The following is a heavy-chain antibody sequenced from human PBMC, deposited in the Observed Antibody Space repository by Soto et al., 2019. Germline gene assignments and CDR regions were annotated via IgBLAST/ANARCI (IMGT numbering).Heavy chain of an antibody. V-gene: IGHV4-61*01. CDR3: ARVHITGPVHS. D-gene: IGHD1-20*01. CDR1: GGSVSSGSYY. Sequence: SETLSLTCTVSGGSVSSGSYYWSWIRQPPGKGLEWIGNIFHSGTTNYNASLRSRVSMSVDTPTNQFSLKLMSVAAADTAVYYCARVHITGPVHSWGQGNLVTVSS. J-gene: IGHJ4*02. CDR2: IFHSGTT.